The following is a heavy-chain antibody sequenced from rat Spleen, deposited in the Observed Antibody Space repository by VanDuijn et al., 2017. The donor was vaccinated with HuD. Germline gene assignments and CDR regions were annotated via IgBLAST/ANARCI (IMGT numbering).Heavy chain of an antibody. Sequence: EVQLVESGGGLVQPGRSLKLSCAASGFTFSDYAMAWVRQAPKKGLEWLSSISPDGGDTYYPDSVKGRFTISRDNAENTVYLQMNSLRSEDTATYFCGKDMIYYSTYPFYVMGAWGQGTSVTVSS. D-gene: IGHD1-2*01. CDR2: ISPDGGDT. CDR1: GFTFSDYA. V-gene: IGHV5S23*01. J-gene: IGHJ4*01. CDR3: GKDMIYYSTYPFYVMGA.